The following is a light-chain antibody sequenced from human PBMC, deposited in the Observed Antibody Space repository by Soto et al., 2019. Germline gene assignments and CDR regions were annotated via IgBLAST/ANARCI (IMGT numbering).Light chain of an antibody. V-gene: IGLV1-47*02. CDR1: GSDVGNYNY. CDR2: SNN. Sequence: QSVLTQPRSVSGSPGQSVTISCTGTGSDVGNYNYVSWFQQHPGTAPKLLIYSNNQRPSGVPDRFSGSKSGTSASLAISGLQSEDEADYYCAAWDDSLSGYVFGTGTKVTVL. J-gene: IGLJ1*01. CDR3: AAWDDSLSGYV.